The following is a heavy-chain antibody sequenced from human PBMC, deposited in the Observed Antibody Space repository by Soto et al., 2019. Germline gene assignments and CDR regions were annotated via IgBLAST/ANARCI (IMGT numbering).Heavy chain of an antibody. Sequence: SETLSLTCAFSGGSISSDNWWSGVRQPPGKGLEWIGEIYHSGNTNCNPSLKSRVTISVDKSKNQFSLKVTSVTAADTALYCCARVSASSMLRGVVINWGQGTLVTVSS. CDR1: GGSISSDNW. V-gene: IGHV4-4*01. CDR3: ARVSASSMLRGVVIN. CDR2: IYHSGNT. J-gene: IGHJ4*02. D-gene: IGHD3-10*01.